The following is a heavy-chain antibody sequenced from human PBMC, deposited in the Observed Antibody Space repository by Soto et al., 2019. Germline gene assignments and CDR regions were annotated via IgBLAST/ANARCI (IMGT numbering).Heavy chain of an antibody. CDR1: GYTFTSYY. D-gene: IGHD3-10*01. J-gene: IGHJ5*02. CDR2: INPSGGST. V-gene: IGHV1-46*03. Sequence: ASVKVSCKASGYTFTSYYMHWVRQAPGQGLEWMGRINPSGGSTSYAQKFQGRVTTTRDTSTSTVYMELSSLRSEDTAVYYCARDPRYYYGSGTNWFDPWGQGTLVTVSS. CDR3: ARDPRYYYGSGTNWFDP.